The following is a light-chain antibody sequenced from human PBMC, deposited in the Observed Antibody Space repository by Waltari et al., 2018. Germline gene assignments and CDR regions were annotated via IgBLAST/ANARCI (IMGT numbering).Light chain of an antibody. J-gene: IGLJ7*01. CDR1: NIGSKS. V-gene: IGLV3-21*03. Sequence: YVLTQPPSVSVAPGKTARITCGGNNIGSKSVHWYQQKPGQAPVLVVYDDSDRPSGIPARFSGCNAGNTPTLTISRVEAGDDADYYCQVWDSSSDHAVFGGGTQLTVL. CDR2: DDS. CDR3: QVWDSSSDHAV.